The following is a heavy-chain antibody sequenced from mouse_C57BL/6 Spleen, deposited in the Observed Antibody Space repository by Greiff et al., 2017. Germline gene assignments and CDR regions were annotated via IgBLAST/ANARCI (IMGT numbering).Heavy chain of an antibody. CDR1: GFTFSDYG. CDR2: ISSGSSTI. CDR3: ARVYSNYPYAMDY. Sequence: DVQLVESGGGLVKPGGSLKLSCAASGFTFSDYGMHWVRQAPEKGLEWVAYISSGSSTIYYADTVKGRFTISRANAKNTLFLQMTSLRSEDAAMYYCARVYSNYPYAMDYWGQGTSVTVSS. V-gene: IGHV5-17*01. D-gene: IGHD2-5*01. J-gene: IGHJ4*01.